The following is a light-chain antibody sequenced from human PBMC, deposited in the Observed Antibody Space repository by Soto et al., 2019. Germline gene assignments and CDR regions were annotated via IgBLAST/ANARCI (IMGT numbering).Light chain of an antibody. J-gene: IGKJ5*01. Sequence: ELVMTQSPVTLSVSPGERATLSCRASQSVSNNLAWYQQKPGQAPSLLIYGASTRATGIPARFSGSGSGTEFTLTISSLQSEDFAVYYCQQYNKWPPFTCGQGTRLEIK. V-gene: IGKV3-15*01. CDR2: GAS. CDR1: QSVSNN. CDR3: QQYNKWPPFT.